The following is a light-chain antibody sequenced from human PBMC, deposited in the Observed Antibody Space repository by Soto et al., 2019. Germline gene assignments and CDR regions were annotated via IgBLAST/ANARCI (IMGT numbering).Light chain of an antibody. CDR3: QQYGSSPPELT. Sequence: EIVLTQSPGTLSLSPGEGATLSCRASQSVSSSYLAWYQQKPGQAPRLLIYGASSRATGIPDRFSGSGSGTDFTLTISRLEPEDFAVYYCQQYGSSPPELTFGGGTKVDIK. J-gene: IGKJ4*01. V-gene: IGKV3-20*01. CDR2: GAS. CDR1: QSVSSSY.